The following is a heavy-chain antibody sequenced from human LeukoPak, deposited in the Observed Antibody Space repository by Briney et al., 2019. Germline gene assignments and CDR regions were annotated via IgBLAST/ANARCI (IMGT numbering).Heavy chain of an antibody. J-gene: IGHJ3*02. D-gene: IGHD1-1*01. V-gene: IGHV3-23*01. CDR3: AKDRYPERDAFDI. CDR1: GFTFSSYA. Sequence: GGSLRLSCAASGFTFSSYAMSWVRQAPGKGLEWVSAISGSGGSTYYADSVKGRFTISRDNSKNTLCLQMNSLRAEDTAVYYCAKDRYPERDAFDIWGQGTMVTVSS. CDR2: ISGSGGST.